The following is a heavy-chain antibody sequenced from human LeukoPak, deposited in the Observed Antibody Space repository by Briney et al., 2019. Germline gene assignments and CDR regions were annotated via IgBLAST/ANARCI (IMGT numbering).Heavy chain of an antibody. CDR1: GFTFSNAW. CDR3: AKDGRSGWSYYMDV. J-gene: IGHJ6*03. Sequence: GGSLRLSCAASGFTFSNAWMSWVRQAPGKGLEWVSGISWNSGSIGYADSVKGRFTISRDNAKNSLYLQMNSLRAEDTALYYCAKDGRSGWSYYMDVWGKGTTVTISS. D-gene: IGHD2-15*01. CDR2: ISWNSGSI. V-gene: IGHV3-9*01.